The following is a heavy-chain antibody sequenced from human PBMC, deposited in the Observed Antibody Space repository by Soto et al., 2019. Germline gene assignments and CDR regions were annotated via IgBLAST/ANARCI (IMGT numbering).Heavy chain of an antibody. CDR1: GYTFTSYG. Sequence: QVQLVQSGAEVKKPGASVKVSCKASGYTFTSYGISGVRQAPGQGLEWMGWISAYNGNTNYAQKLQGRVTMTTDTSTSTDYMELRILRSDDTAVYYCARLVVVAALFYYGMDVLGQGTTVTVSS. V-gene: IGHV1-18*01. CDR2: ISAYNGNT. CDR3: ARLVVVAALFYYGMDV. J-gene: IGHJ6*02. D-gene: IGHD2-15*01.